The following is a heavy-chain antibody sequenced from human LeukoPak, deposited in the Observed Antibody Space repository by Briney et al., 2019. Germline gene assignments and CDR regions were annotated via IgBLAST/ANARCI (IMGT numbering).Heavy chain of an antibody. D-gene: IGHD2-21*01. Sequence: SETLSLTCTVSGGSISSYYWSWIRQPPGKGLEWIGYIYYSGSTNYNPSLKSRVTISVDTSKNQFSLKLSSVTAADTAVYYCASQFRIPQDNWFDPWGQGTLVTVSS. V-gene: IGHV4-59*12. CDR2: IYYSGST. J-gene: IGHJ5*02. CDR1: GGSISSYY. CDR3: ASQFRIPQDNWFDP.